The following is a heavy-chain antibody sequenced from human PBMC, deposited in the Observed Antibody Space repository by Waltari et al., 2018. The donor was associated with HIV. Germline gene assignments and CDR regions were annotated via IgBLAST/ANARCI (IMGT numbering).Heavy chain of an antibody. Sequence: QELLVQSGAEVNKPGASVKVSCKASGYTFIHDFTHGVRQAREKGFEWMVRINPKSGVTHYPQKFQGRVIMTRDTSMSTAYMDLTRLRADDTALYFCARGYVQNDLRGLFHLWGRGTSVTVSS. J-gene: IGHJ2*01. CDR3: ARGYVQNDLRGLFHL. CDR2: INPKSGVT. D-gene: IGHD2-2*01. V-gene: IGHV1-2*06. CDR1: GYTFIHDF.